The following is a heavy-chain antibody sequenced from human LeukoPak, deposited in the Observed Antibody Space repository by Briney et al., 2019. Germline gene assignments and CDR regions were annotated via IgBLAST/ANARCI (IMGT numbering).Heavy chain of an antibody. V-gene: IGHV4-59*01. D-gene: IGHD2-15*01. Sequence: SETLSLTCTVSGGSISSYYWSWIRQPPGKGLEWIGYIYYSGSTNYNPSLKSRVTISVDTSKNQFSLKLSSVTAADTAVYYCARARVVAAFLRDAFDIWGQGTMATVSS. CDR2: IYYSGST. J-gene: IGHJ3*02. CDR1: GGSISSYY. CDR3: ARARVVAAFLRDAFDI.